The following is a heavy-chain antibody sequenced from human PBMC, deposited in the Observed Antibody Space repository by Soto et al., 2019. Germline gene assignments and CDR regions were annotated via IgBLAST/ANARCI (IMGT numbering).Heavy chain of an antibody. V-gene: IGHV3-23*01. D-gene: IGHD6-19*01. J-gene: IGHJ5*02. CDR2: ISGSGGST. CDR3: AKDPGSGWYEGWFDP. Sequence: EVQLLESGGGLVQPGGSLRLSCAASGFTFSSYAMSWVRQAPGKGLEWVSAISGSGGSTYYADSVKGRFTISRDNSRNTLYLQMNSLRAEDTAVYYCAKDPGSGWYEGWFDPWGQGTLVTVSS. CDR1: GFTFSSYA.